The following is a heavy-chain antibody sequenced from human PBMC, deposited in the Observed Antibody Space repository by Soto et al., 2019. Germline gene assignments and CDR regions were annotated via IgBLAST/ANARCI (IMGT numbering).Heavy chain of an antibody. D-gene: IGHD5-12*01. V-gene: IGHV4-31*03. CDR3: AGYRGYSGCVSWIAP. CDR1: GGSISGGGYY. J-gene: IGHJ5*02. CDR2: IYYSGNT. Sequence: QVQLQESGPGLVKPSQTLSLTCTVSGGSISGGGYYWTWIRQHPGKGLEWIGYIYYSGNTYYNPSLKSRFTISPDTSKNQFSLNLTSMPASETAVYYCAGYRGYSGCVSWIAPWGQGTLVTVSS.